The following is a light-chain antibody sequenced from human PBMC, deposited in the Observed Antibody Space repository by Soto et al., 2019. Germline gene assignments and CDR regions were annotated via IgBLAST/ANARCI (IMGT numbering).Light chain of an antibody. CDR3: QQYNNYSWT. Sequence: DIQMTQSPFTLSASVGDRVTITCRASQSISNWLAWYQQKPGKAPKLLIYKASSLESGVPSRFSGSGSGTDFTLTISSLQPDDFATYYCQQYNNYSWTFGQGTKVEIK. V-gene: IGKV1-5*03. CDR1: QSISNW. J-gene: IGKJ1*01. CDR2: KAS.